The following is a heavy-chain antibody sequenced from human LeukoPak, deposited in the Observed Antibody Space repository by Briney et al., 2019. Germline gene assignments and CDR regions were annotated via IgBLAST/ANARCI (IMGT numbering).Heavy chain of an antibody. V-gene: IGHV4-30-4*08. Sequence: PSETLSLTCTVSGGSISSSSYYWGWIRQPPGKGLEWIGYIYYSGSTYYNPSPKSRVTISVDTSKNQFSLKLSSVTAADTAVYYCARDQGAATIDQTDGWFDPWGQGTLVTVSS. CDR3: ARDQGAATIDQTDGWFDP. J-gene: IGHJ5*02. D-gene: IGHD1-14*01. CDR2: IYYSGST. CDR1: GGSISSSSYY.